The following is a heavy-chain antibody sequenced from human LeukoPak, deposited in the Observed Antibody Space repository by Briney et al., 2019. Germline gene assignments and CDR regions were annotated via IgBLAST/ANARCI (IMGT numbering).Heavy chain of an antibody. J-gene: IGHJ3*01. V-gene: IGHV4-30-2*01. D-gene: IGHD3-10*01. Sequence: KSSETLSLTCTVSGGSISSGGYSWSWIRQPPGKGLEWIGYIYHSGSTYYNPSLKSRVTISVDRSKNQFSLKLSSVTAADTAVYYCARGLDYYGSGSVWGQGTMVTVSS. CDR2: IYHSGST. CDR1: GGSISSGGYS. CDR3: ARGLDYYGSGSV.